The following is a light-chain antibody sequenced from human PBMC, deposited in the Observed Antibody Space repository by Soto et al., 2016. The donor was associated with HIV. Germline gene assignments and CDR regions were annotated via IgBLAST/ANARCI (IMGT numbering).Light chain of an antibody. CDR1: KLGDKY. V-gene: IGLV3-1*01. Sequence: SYELTQPPSVSVSPGQTATITCSGDKLGDKYVCWYQQKPGQSPALLIYQDTIRPSGIPERSSGSISGNTATLTISGTQAMDEADYYCQAWDTNTGVFGGGTELTVL. CDR3: QAWDTNTGV. J-gene: IGLJ2*01. CDR2: QDT.